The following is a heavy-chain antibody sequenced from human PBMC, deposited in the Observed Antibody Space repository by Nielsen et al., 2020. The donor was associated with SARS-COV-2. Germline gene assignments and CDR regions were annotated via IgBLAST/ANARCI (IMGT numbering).Heavy chain of an antibody. CDR3: ARDSWDSLRYFVH. CDR1: GFTFSHYA. Sequence: GGSLRLSCVASGFTFSHYAMHWVSQAPGKGLEWVAIISYDGSNKYYADSVKGRFTISRDDSKNTLYLQMNSLRPDDTAVYYCARDSWDSLRYFVHWGQGAQVTVSS. J-gene: IGHJ4*02. D-gene: IGHD3-22*01. CDR2: ISYDGSNK. V-gene: IGHV3-30*04.